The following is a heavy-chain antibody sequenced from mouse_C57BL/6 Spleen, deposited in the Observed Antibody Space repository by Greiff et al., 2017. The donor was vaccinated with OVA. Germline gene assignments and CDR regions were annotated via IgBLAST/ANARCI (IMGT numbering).Heavy chain of an antibody. V-gene: IGHV1-69*01. Sequence: VQLQQSGPELVKPGASVKISCKASGYAFSSYWMHWVKQRPGQGLEWIGEIDPSDSYNNYNQKFKGKSTLTVDKSSSTAYMQLSSLTSEDSAVYYCARIYYGNYWYFDVWGTGTTVTVSS. CDR2: IDPSDSYN. J-gene: IGHJ1*03. CDR1: GYAFSSYW. CDR3: ARIYYGNYWYFDV. D-gene: IGHD2-1*01.